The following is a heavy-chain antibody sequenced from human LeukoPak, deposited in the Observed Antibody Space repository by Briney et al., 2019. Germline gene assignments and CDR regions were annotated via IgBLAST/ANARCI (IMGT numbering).Heavy chain of an antibody. CDR1: GFSLNRYA. V-gene: IGHV3-9*01. D-gene: IGHD3-3*01. CDR3: AKDGDFWSGYPLDY. Sequence: GGSLRLSCAASGFSLNRYAMHWVRQAPGKGLEWVSGISWNSGAIGYADSVKGRFTISRDNSKNTLYLQMNSLRAEDTAVYYCAKDGDFWSGYPLDYWGQGTLVTVSS. J-gene: IGHJ4*02. CDR2: ISWNSGAI.